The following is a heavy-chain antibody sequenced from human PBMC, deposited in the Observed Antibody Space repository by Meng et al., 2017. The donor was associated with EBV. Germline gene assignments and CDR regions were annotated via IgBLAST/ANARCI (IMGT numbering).Heavy chain of an antibody. D-gene: IGHD1/OR15-1a*01. CDR1: GYTFTSYY. J-gene: IGHJ4*02. CDR3: VRELVGGTFDY. CDR2: IIPAGGNT. Sequence: GQWVQSGAEVKNPGAAGKFACKASGYTFTSYYLHWVRQAPGQGLEWMGIIIPAGGNTNYAQKFRGRFTMTRDTSTSTVYMDLSILTSEDTAVYYCVRELVGGTFDYWGQGTLVTVSS. V-gene: IGHV1-46*01.